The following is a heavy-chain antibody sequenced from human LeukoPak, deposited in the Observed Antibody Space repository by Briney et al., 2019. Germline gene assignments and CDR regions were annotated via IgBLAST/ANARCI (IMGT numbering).Heavy chain of an antibody. J-gene: IGHJ4*02. D-gene: IGHD3-16*02. CDR2: INPNSGGT. CDR3: ARDIYDYVWGSYRYSGALDC. CDR1: GYTFTGYY. V-gene: IGHV1-2*02. Sequence: ASVKVSCKASGYTFTGYYMHWVRQAPGQGLEWMGWINPNSGGTNYAQKFQGRVTMTRDTSISTAYMELSRLRSDDTAVYYCARDIYDYVWGSYRYSGALDCWGQGTLVTVSS.